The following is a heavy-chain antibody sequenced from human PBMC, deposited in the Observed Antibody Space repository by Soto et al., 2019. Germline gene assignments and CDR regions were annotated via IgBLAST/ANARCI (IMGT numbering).Heavy chain of an antibody. Sequence: QITLKESGPTLVQPPQTLTLTCTFSGFSLSTSGVGVGWIRPPPGKALAWLALIDWDEDKRYSPSLKSRLTITKDTSKNQVVLTMINMDPVDTATYYCAHSQGRYRVTTFKNWFDPWGQGTLVTVSS. CDR1: GFSLSTSGVG. CDR2: IDWDEDK. D-gene: IGHD4-17*01. CDR3: AHSQGRYRVTTFKNWFDP. V-gene: IGHV2-5*02. J-gene: IGHJ5*02.